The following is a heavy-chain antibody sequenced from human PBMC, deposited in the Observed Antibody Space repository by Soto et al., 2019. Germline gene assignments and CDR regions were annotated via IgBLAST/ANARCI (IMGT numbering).Heavy chain of an antibody. CDR3: ARDRLVATAGTARHYFGLDV. V-gene: IGHV4-31*03. J-gene: IGHJ6*01. D-gene: IGHD5-12*01. CDR2: IYYSGNT. CDR1: GGSIRSGGYY. Sequence: SETLSLTCTVSGGSIRSGGYYWSWVRQNPRKGLEWIGNIYYSGNTYYNPSLKSRLTISVDTSKNQFSLNLSSVTAADTTVYYCARDRLVATAGTARHYFGLDVWGQGTTVTVSS.